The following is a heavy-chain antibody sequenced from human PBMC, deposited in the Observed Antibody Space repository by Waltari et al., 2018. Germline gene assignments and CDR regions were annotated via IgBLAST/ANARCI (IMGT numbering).Heavy chain of an antibody. V-gene: IGHV4-38-2*01. Sequence: QVQLQESGPGLVKPSETLSLTCAVSGYSISRGYYWGWIRQPPGKGLEWIGSIYHSGSTYYNPSLKSRVTISVDTSKNQFSLKLSSVTAADTAVYYCARDAGEGGGASEFFDYWGQGTLVTVSS. CDR1: GYSISRGYY. CDR2: IYHSGST. CDR3: ARDAGEGGGASEFFDY. D-gene: IGHD1-26*01. J-gene: IGHJ4*02.